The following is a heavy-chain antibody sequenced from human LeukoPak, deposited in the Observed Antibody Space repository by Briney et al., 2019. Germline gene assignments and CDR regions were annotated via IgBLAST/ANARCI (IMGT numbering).Heavy chain of an antibody. CDR2: ISSSGSTI. J-gene: IGHJ4*02. CDR3: ARRRYNWNAIDY. Sequence: SGGSLRLSCAASGFTFSSYSMNWVRQAPGKGLEWVSYISSSGSTIYYADSVKGRFTISRDNAKNSLYLQMNSLRAEDTAVYFCARRRYNWNAIDYWGQGTLVTVSS. D-gene: IGHD1-20*01. CDR1: GFTFSSYS. V-gene: IGHV3-48*04.